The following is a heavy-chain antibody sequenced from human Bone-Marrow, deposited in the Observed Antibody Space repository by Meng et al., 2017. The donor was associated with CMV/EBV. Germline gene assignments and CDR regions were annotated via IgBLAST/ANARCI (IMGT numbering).Heavy chain of an antibody. CDR3: ARLNYYGSGSYSSPHYYYGMDV. J-gene: IGHJ6*02. CDR2: IYYSGST. Sequence: SETLSLTCTVSGGSISSSSYYWGWIRQPPGKGLEWIGYIYYSGSTNYNPSLKSRVTISVDTSKNQFSLKLSSVTAADTAVYYCARLNYYGSGSYSSPHYYYGMDVWGQGTTVTVSS. CDR1: GGSISSSSYY. D-gene: IGHD3-10*01. V-gene: IGHV4-61*05.